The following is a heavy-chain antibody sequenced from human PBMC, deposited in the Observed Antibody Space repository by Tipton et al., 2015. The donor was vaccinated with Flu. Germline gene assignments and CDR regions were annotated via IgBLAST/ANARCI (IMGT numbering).Heavy chain of an antibody. CDR3: ARDAIAARIHYGMDV. V-gene: IGHV4-61*02. Sequence: TLSLTCTVSGGSISSGSYYWSWIRQPAGKGLEWIGRIYTSGSTNYNPSLKSRVTISVDTSKNQFSLKLSSVTAADTAVYYCARDAIAARIHYGMDVWGQGTTVTVSS. CDR1: GGSISSGSYY. CDR2: IYTSGST. J-gene: IGHJ6*02. D-gene: IGHD6-13*01.